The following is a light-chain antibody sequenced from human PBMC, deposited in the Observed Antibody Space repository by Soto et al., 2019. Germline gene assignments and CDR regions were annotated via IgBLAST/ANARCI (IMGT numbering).Light chain of an antibody. CDR1: HTIVSSY. CDR2: GAS. J-gene: IGKJ3*01. CDR3: QQGT. Sequence: EVVLTQSPGTLSLSPGERATLSCRASHTIVSSYLAWYQQKPGQAPRLLLYGASNRATGIPDRFSGSGSGTDFTLTISGVEPEDFAVYYCQQGTFGPGTRVEIK. V-gene: IGKV3-20*01.